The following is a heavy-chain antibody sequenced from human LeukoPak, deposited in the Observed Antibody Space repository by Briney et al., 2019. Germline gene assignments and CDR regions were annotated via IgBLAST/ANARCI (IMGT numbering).Heavy chain of an antibody. V-gene: IGHV4-59*01. CDR3: ARGGGESLYWYFDF. CDR1: GGSISSDY. CDR2: IYYSGST. D-gene: IGHD4-17*01. Sequence: SETLCLTCTVSGGSISSDYWSWIRQPPGKGLEWIGYIYYSGSTNYNPSLKSRVTISVDTSKNRFSLKLRSVTAADTAVYYCARGGGESLYWYFDFCGRGILVTVSS. J-gene: IGHJ2*01.